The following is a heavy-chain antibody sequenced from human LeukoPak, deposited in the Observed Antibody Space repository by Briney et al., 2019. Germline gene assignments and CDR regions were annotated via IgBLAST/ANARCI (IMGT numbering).Heavy chain of an antibody. J-gene: IGHJ4*02. V-gene: IGHV1-46*01. CDR2: INPSGGST. Sequence: ASVKVSCKASGYTFTSYYIHWVRQAPGQGLVWMGIINPSGGSTNYAQKFQGRVTMTRDTSTSTVYMELSSLRSEDTAVYYCARDRLNYYDSSGHPQGLFDYWGQGTLVTVSS. D-gene: IGHD3-22*01. CDR1: GYTFTSYY. CDR3: ARDRLNYYDSSGHPQGLFDY.